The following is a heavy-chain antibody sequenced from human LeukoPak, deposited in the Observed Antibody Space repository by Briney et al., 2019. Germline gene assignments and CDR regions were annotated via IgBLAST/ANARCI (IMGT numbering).Heavy chain of an antibody. D-gene: IGHD3-22*01. CDR3: ARDWYYYDSSGYYSGYFDY. Sequence: GGSLRLSCAASGFTVSSNYMSWVRQAPGKGLEWVSVIYSGGSTCYADSVKGRFTISRDNSKNTLYLQMNSLRAEDTAVYYCARDWYYYDSSGYYSGYFDYWGQGTLVTVSS. CDR2: IYSGGST. J-gene: IGHJ4*02. CDR1: GFTVSSNY. V-gene: IGHV3-66*01.